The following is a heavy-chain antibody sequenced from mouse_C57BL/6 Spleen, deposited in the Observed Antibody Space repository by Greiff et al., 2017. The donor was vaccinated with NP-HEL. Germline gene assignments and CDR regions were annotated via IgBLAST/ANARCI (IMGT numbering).Heavy chain of an antibody. J-gene: IGHJ3*01. D-gene: IGHD1-1*01. Sequence: VQLQQSGPELVKPGASVKISCKASGYTFTDYYMNWVKQSHGKSLEWIGDINPNNGGTSYNQKFKGKATLTVDKSSSTAYMELRSLTSEDSAVYYCARGDYYGSSYWGQGTLVTVSA. CDR1: GYTFTDYY. CDR2: INPNNGGT. CDR3: ARGDYYGSSY. V-gene: IGHV1-26*01.